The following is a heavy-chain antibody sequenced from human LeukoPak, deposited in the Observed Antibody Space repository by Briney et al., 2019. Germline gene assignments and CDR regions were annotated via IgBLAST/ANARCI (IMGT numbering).Heavy chain of an antibody. J-gene: IGHJ3*02. D-gene: IGHD5-24*01. CDR3: AKMGGMATAFDI. CDR2: IGGSGGST. V-gene: IGHV3-23*01. Sequence: GGSLRLSCAASGFTFSSYAMSWVRQAPGKGLEWVSAIGGSGGSTYYADSVKGRFTISRDNSKNTLYLQMNSLRAEDTAVYYCAKMGGMATAFDIWGQGTMVTVSS. CDR1: GFTFSSYA.